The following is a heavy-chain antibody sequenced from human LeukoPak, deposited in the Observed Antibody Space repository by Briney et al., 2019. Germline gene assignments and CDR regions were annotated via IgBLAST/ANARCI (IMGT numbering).Heavy chain of an antibody. CDR3: AWGVTYYFDY. D-gene: IGHD3-16*01. CDR2: ISGSGGST. Sequence: GGSLRLSCAASGFTFSSYAMSWVRQAPGKGVEWVSAISGSGGSTYYADSVKGRFTISRDNSKNTLYLQMNSLRAEDTAVYYCAWGVTYYFDYWGQGTLVTVSS. CDR1: GFTFSSYA. V-gene: IGHV3-23*01. J-gene: IGHJ4*02.